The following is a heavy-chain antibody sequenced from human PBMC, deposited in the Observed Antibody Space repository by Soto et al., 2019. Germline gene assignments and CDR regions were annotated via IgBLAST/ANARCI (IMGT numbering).Heavy chain of an antibody. J-gene: IGHJ4*02. CDR3: ARDLLVDPPDSGGYYKGFDY. D-gene: IGHD3-22*01. V-gene: IGHV1-69*13. CDR1: GCTFSSYA. CDR2: IIPIFGTA. Sequence: SVKVSCKASGCTFSSYAISWVRQAPGQGLEWIGGIIPIFGTANYAQKFQGRVTITADESTSTAYMELSSLRSEGTAVYYCARDLLVDPPDSGGYYKGFDYWGQGTLVTVSS.